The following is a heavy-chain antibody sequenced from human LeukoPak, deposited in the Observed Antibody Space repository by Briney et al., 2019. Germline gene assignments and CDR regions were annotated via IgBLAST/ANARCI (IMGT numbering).Heavy chain of an antibody. V-gene: IGHV4-39*01. CDR3: ASTLTYYYGSGSYYIDC. CDR1: GGSISSSSYY. Sequence: SETLSLTCTVSGGSISSSSYYWGWIRQPPGKGLEWIGSIYYSGSTYYNPSLKSRVTISVDTSKNQFSLKLRSVTAADTAVYYCASTLTYYYGSGSYYIDCWGQGTLVTVSS. J-gene: IGHJ4*02. CDR2: IYYSGST. D-gene: IGHD3-10*01.